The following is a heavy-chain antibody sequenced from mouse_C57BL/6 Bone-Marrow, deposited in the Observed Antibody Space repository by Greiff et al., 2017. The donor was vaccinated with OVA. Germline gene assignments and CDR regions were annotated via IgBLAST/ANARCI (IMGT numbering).Heavy chain of an antibody. D-gene: IGHD2-14*01. CDR3: TRRGRGVRRHFDY. CDR1: GFTFSDAW. J-gene: IGHJ2*01. CDR2: IRNKANNHAT. V-gene: IGHV6-6*01. Sequence: DVKLVESGGGLVQPGGSMKLSCAASGFTFSDAWMDWVRQSPEKGLEWVAEIRNKANNHATYYAESVKGRFTISRDDSKSSVYLQMNSLRAEDTGIYYCTRRGRGVRRHFDYWGQGTTLTVSS.